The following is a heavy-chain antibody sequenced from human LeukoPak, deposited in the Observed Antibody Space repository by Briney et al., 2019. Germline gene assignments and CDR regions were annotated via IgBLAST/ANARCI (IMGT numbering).Heavy chain of an antibody. CDR3: ARDRGSSSYHHYSNWFDP. D-gene: IGHD2-15*01. J-gene: IGHJ5*02. CDR1: GGSISSYY. CDR2: IYYSGST. Sequence: SETLSLTCTVSGGSISSYYWSWIRQPPGKGLEWIGDIYYSGSTNYNPSLKSRVTISVDTSKNQFSLKLSSVTAADTAVYYCARDRGSSSYHHYSNWFDPWGQGTLVTVSS. V-gene: IGHV4-59*01.